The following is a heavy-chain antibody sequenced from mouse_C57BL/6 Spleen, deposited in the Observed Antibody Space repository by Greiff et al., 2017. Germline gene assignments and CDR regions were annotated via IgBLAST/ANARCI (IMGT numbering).Heavy chain of an antibody. Sequence: QVQLQQPGAELVMPGASVKLSCKASGYTFTSYWMHWVKQRPGQGLEWIGEIDPSDSYTNHNQKFKGKSTLTVDKSSSTAYMQLSSLTSEDSAVYYCARSVTTVVATDYWGQGTTLTVSS. J-gene: IGHJ2*01. V-gene: IGHV1-69*01. CDR3: ARSVTTVVATDY. D-gene: IGHD1-1*01. CDR1: GYTFTSYW. CDR2: IDPSDSYT.